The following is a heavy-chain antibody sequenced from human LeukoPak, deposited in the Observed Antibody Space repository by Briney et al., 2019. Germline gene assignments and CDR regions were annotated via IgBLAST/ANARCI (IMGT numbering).Heavy chain of an antibody. J-gene: IGHJ4*02. V-gene: IGHV3-33*06. Sequence: PGGSLRLSCAASAFTFSSYGMHWVRQAPGKGLEWVAVIWYDGSNKYYADSVKGRFTISRDNSKNTLYLQMNSLRAEDTAVYYCAKAPFSSQFNYFDYWGQGTLVTVSS. CDR1: AFTFSSYG. CDR3: AKAPFSSQFNYFDY. D-gene: IGHD5-24*01. CDR2: IWYDGSNK.